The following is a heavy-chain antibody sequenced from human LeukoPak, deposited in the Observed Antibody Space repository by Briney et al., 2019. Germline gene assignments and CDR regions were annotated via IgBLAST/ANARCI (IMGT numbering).Heavy chain of an antibody. Sequence: PGRSLRLSCAASGFTFSSYAMHWVRHPPGKGLEWVAVTSYDGGDKYYADSVKGRFTISRDNSKNTTYLQMNSLRAEDTAVYYCARVGTVTHYYYYYGMDVWGQGTTVTVSS. CDR3: ARVGTVTHYYYYYGMDV. J-gene: IGHJ6*02. CDR1: GFTFSSYA. V-gene: IGHV3-30-3*01. CDR2: TSYDGGDK. D-gene: IGHD4-17*01.